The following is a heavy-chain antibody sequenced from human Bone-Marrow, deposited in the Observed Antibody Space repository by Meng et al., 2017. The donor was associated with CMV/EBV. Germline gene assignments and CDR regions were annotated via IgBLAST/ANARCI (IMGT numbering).Heavy chain of an antibody. V-gene: IGHV1-46*01. CDR3: ARDAWPSDLVATLIDY. CDR1: GYTFTSYY. CDR2: INPSGGST. D-gene: IGHD5-12*01. J-gene: IGHJ4*02. Sequence: ASVKVSCKASGYTFTSYYMHWVRQAPGQGLEWMGIINPSGGSTSYAQKFQGRVTMTRDTSTSTVYMELSSLRSEDTAVYYCARDAWPSDLVATLIDYWGQGTRVTGYS.